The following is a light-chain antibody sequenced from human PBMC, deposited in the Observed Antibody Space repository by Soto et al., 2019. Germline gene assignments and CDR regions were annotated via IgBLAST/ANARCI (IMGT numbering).Light chain of an antibody. CDR1: QSVSSN. CDR2: GTS. Sequence: EIVMTQSPATVSVSPGERATLSCRASQSVSSNLGWYQQKPGQAPRLLMYGTSTRATGIPARFSGSGSGTEFTLTISSLQSEDFAVYYCQQYNNWPRTFGQGTKVEIK. J-gene: IGKJ1*01. V-gene: IGKV3-15*01. CDR3: QQYNNWPRT.